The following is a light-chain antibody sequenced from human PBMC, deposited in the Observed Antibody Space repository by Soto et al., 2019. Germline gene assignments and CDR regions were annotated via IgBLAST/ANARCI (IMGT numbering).Light chain of an antibody. CDR3: QTWGTDIHVV. CDR1: SGHSSYA. CDR2: LNSDGSH. Sequence: QLVLTQPPSASASLGASVTLTCTLSSGHSSYAIAWHQQQPEKGPRYLMKLNSDGSHSKGDGIPDRFSGSSSGAERYLTISSLQSEDEADYYCQTWGTDIHVVFGGGTKLTVL. J-gene: IGLJ2*01. V-gene: IGLV4-69*02.